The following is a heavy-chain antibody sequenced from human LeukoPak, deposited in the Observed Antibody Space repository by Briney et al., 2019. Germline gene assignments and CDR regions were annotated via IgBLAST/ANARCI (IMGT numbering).Heavy chain of an antibody. CDR1: GGSFSGYY. D-gene: IGHD4-17*01. J-gene: IGHJ5*02. V-gene: IGHV4-34*01. CDR2: INHSGST. Sequence: PSETLSLTCAVYGGSFSGYYWSWIRQPPGKGLEWIGEINHSGSTNYNPSLKSRVTISVDTSKNQFSLKLSSVTAADTAVYYCARDTVTTNWFDPWGQGTLVTVSS. CDR3: ARDTVTTNWFDP.